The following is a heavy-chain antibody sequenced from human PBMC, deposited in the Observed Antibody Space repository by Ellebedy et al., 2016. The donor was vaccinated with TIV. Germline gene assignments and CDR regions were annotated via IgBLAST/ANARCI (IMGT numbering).Heavy chain of an antibody. CDR3: AKKREYDGNSLDN. D-gene: IGHD1-1*01. V-gene: IGHV3-7*01. CDR2: IYQDGSVQ. J-gene: IGHJ4*02. CDR1: GFSFRSYW. Sequence: GESLKISCAVSGFSFRSYWMTWVRQAPGKGLQWVANIYQDGSVQYYVDSVKGRFTISRDNAINSLFLQMNSLRAGDTAVYYCAKKREYDGNSLDNWGQGTLVSVSS.